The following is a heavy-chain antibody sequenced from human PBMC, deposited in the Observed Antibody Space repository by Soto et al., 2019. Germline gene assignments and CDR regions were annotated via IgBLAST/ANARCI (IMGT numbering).Heavy chain of an antibody. CDR1: GFTFSSYA. CDR2: ISGSGGST. Sequence: EVQLLESGGGLVQPGGSLRLSCAASGFTFSSYAMSWVRQAPGKGLEWVSAISGSGGSTYYADSVKGRFTISRDNSKNTLYLQMNRLRAEDTAVYYCTKTVYRGVVAARSGTVTKSPFDYWGQGTLVTVSS. CDR3: TKTVYRGVVAARSGTVTKSPFDY. D-gene: IGHD2-15*01. V-gene: IGHV3-23*01. J-gene: IGHJ4*02.